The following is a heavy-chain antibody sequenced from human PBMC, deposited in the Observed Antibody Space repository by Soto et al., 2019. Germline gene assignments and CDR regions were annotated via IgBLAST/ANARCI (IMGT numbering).Heavy chain of an antibody. CDR1: GDSVSSNSSS. CDR2: TYYRSKWYN. D-gene: IGHD4-4*01. CDR3: ARATKLTTPRYYYYYMDV. V-gene: IGHV6-1*01. J-gene: IGHJ6*03. Sequence: PSQTLSLTCAISGDSVSSNSSSWNWIRQSPSKGLEWLGRTYYRSKWYNDYAVSVKSRITINPDTSKNQFSLQLNSVTPEDTAVYYCARATKLTTPRYYYYYMDVWGKGTTVTVSS.